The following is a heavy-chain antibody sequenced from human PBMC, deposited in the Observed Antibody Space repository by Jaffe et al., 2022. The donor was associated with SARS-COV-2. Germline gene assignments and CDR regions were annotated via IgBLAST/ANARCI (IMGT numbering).Heavy chain of an antibody. J-gene: IGHJ4*02. CDR1: VFTVSSDY. CDR2: IYSGGNT. V-gene: IGHV3-66*02. Sequence: EVQLVESGGGLVQPGGSLRLSCAASVFTVSSDYMNWVRQAPGKGLEWVSVIYSGGNTYYADSVKGRFTISRDNSNNTLYLQMNSLRTEDTAVYYCARTPYTSGSSYWGQGTLVTVSS. CDR3: ARTPYTSGSSY. D-gene: IGHD3-22*01.